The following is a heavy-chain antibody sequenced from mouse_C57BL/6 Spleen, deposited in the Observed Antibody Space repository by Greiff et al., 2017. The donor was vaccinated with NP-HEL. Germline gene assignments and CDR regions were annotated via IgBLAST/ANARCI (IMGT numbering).Heavy chain of an antibody. Sequence: VQLQQSGPELVKPGASVKISCKASGYAFSSSWMNWVKQRPGKGLEWIGRIYPGDGDTNYNGKFKGKATLTADKSSSTAYMQLSSLTSEDSAVYFCARGLLRRGFDYWGQGTTLTVSS. J-gene: IGHJ2*01. V-gene: IGHV1-82*01. CDR2: IYPGDGDT. CDR3: ARGLLRRGFDY. D-gene: IGHD1-2*01. CDR1: GYAFSSSW.